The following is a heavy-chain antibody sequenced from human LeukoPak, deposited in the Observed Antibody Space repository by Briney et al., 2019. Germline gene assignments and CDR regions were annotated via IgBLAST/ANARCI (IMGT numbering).Heavy chain of an antibody. D-gene: IGHD4-17*01. CDR3: ARSDYYNYYYYYGMDV. Sequence: SETLSLTCTVSGGSISSYYWSWIRQPPGKGLEWIGYIYYSGSTNYNPSLKSRVTISVDTSKNQFSLKLSSVTAADTAVYCCARSDYYNYYYYYGMDVWGQGTTVTVSS. CDR2: IYYSGST. CDR1: GGSISSYY. J-gene: IGHJ6*02. V-gene: IGHV4-59*01.